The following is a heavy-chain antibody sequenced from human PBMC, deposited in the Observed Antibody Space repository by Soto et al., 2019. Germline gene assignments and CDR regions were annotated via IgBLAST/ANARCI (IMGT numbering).Heavy chain of an antibody. D-gene: IGHD3-3*01. J-gene: IGHJ4*02. V-gene: IGHV4-59*01. CDR1: GGSISSYY. CDR3: ARARSGVPAAKYYDFWSGYYIDY. Sequence: SETLSLTCTVSGGSISSYYWSWIRQPPGKGLGWIGYIYYSGSTNYNPSLKSRVTISVDTSKNQFSLKLSSVTAADTAVYYCARARSGVPAAKYYDFWSGYYIDYWGQGTLVTVSS. CDR2: IYYSGST.